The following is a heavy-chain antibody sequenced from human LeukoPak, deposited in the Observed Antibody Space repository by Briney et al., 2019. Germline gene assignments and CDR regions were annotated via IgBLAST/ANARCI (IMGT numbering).Heavy chain of an antibody. CDR2: ISSSSSYI. Sequence: PGGSLRLSRAASGFTFSSYSMNWVRQAPGKGLEWVSSISSSSSYIYYADSVKGRFTISRDNAKNSLYLQMNSLRAEDTAVYYCARGTTGTTALFDYWGQGTLVTVSS. CDR3: ARGTTGTTALFDY. J-gene: IGHJ4*02. V-gene: IGHV3-21*01. CDR1: GFTFSSYS. D-gene: IGHD1-7*01.